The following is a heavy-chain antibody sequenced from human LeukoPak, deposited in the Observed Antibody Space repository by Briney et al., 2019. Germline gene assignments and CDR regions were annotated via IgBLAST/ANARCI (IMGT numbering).Heavy chain of an antibody. CDR3: ARVGYSYGHDNGYYFDY. CDR1: GGTFSSYA. V-gene: IGHV1-8*02. J-gene: IGHJ4*02. Sequence: GSSVKVSCKASGGTFSSYAISWVRQAPGQGLEWMGWMNPNSGNTGYAQKFQGRVTMTRNTSISTAYMELSSLRSEDTAVYYCARVGYSYGHDNGYYFDYWGQGTLVTVSS. CDR2: MNPNSGNT. D-gene: IGHD5-18*01.